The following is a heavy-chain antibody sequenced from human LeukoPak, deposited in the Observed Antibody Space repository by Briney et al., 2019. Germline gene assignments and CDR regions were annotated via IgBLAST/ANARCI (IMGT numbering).Heavy chain of an antibody. D-gene: IGHD2/OR15-2a*01. V-gene: IGHV3-64D*06. J-gene: IGHJ4*02. CDR2: ISGSGNGGSI. CDR1: GFVFSIYT. CDR3: VKDFGRVRGTPDS. Sequence: GGSLRLSCSASGFVFSIYTMYWVRQAPGKGPQYVSTISGSGNGGSIYYADSVKGRFTISRDDSKSIVYLQMNGLRSEDTAVYYCVKDFGRVRGTPDSWGQGTLVTVSS.